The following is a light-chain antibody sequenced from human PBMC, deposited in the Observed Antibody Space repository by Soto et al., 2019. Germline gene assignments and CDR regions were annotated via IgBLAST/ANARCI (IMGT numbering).Light chain of an antibody. CDR2: AAS. Sequence: DIQMTQSPSSLSASVGDRVTITCRASQSISSYLNWYQQKPGKAPKLLIYAASSLQSGVPSRFSGSGYGTDFNLTISSLQPEDFATYYCQQSYSTPGTFGQGTKVEIK. V-gene: IGKV1-39*01. J-gene: IGKJ1*01. CDR3: QQSYSTPGT. CDR1: QSISSY.